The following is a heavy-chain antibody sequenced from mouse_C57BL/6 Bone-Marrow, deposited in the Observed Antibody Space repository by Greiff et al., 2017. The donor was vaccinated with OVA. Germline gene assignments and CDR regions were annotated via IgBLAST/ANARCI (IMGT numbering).Heavy chain of an antibody. J-gene: IGHJ2*01. CDR3: ARRKGNYV. CDR2: INPYNGGT. V-gene: IGHV1-19*01. Sequence: VQLKQSGPVLVKPGASVKMSCKASGYTFTDYYMNWVKQSHGKSLEWIGVINPYNGGTSYNQKFKGKATLTVDKSSSTAYMELNSLTSEDSAVYYCARRKGNYVWGQGTTLTVSS. CDR1: GYTFTDYY. D-gene: IGHD2-1*01.